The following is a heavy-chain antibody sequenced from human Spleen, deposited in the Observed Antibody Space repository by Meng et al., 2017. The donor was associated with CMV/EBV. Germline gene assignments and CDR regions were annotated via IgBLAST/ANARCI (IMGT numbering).Heavy chain of an antibody. J-gene: IGHJ4*02. Sequence: SVKVSCKASGGAFSSYAMNWVRQAPGQGLEWMGRIIPILGIATYAQKFQGRVTITADKSTSTAYMELSSLRSEDTAVYYCASFTSSGQYYFDYWGQGILVTVSS. CDR3: ASFTSSGQYYFDY. CDR2: IIPILGIA. V-gene: IGHV1-69*04. CDR1: GGAFSSYA. D-gene: IGHD6-19*01.